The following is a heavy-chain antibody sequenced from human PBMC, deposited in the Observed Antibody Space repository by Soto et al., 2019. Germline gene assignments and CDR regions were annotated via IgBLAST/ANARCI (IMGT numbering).Heavy chain of an antibody. J-gene: IGHJ5*02. CDR1: GGSISSGDYY. CDR2: ISYTGRT. Sequence: KTSETLSLSCTVSGGSISSGDYYWSWIHQPPRKGLEWIGDISYTGRTNYNPSLKSRVTISVDTSKNQFSLKLNSVTAADTAIYYCARQVPYGDTLPWLDPWGQGTLVTVSS. CDR3: ARQVPYGDTLPWLDP. D-gene: IGHD4-17*01. V-gene: IGHV4-61*08.